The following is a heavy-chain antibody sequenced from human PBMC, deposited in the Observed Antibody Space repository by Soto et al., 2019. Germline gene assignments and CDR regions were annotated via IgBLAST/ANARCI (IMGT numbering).Heavy chain of an antibody. CDR3: ARTCTGGRCYFAPAY. V-gene: IGHV1-18*01. CDR2: IATDNGNT. Sequence: QVQLVQSGAEVKKPGASVKVSCKASGYTFSNYGISWVRQAPGQGREWMGWIATDNGNTNYAQNLQGRETLTTDTSAGTPYRELRSLTSDHTGVYYCARTCTGGRCYFAPAYWGQGPLVTVSS. J-gene: IGHJ4*02. D-gene: IGHD2-15*01. CDR1: GYTFSNYG.